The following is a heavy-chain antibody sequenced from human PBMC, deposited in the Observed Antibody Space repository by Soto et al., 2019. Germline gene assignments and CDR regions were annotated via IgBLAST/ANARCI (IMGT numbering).Heavy chain of an antibody. D-gene: IGHD6-13*01. CDR1: GGSISSYY. CDR3: ARERSSSWYGWFDP. V-gene: IGHV4-4*07. J-gene: IGHJ5*02. Sequence: QVQLQESGPGLVKPSETLSLTCTVSGGSISSYYWSWIRQPAGKGLEWIGRIYTSGSTNYNPSLKSRVTMSVDTSKNQFSLKLSSVTAADTAVYYCARERSSSWYGWFDPWGQGTLVTSPQ. CDR2: IYTSGST.